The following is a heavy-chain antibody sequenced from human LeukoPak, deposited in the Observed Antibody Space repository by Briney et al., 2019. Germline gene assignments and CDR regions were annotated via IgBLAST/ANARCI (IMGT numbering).Heavy chain of an antibody. CDR3: ARGLLWFGELTLHYYYYYYMDV. CDR1: GYTFTGYY. V-gene: IGHV1-2*02. Sequence: ASVKVSCKASGYTFTGYYMHWVRQAPGQGLEWMGWINPNSGGTNYAQKFQGRVTMTRDTSISTAYMELSRLRSDDTAVYYCARGLLWFGELTLHYYYYYYMDVWGKGTTVTVSS. CDR2: INPNSGGT. J-gene: IGHJ6*03. D-gene: IGHD3-10*01.